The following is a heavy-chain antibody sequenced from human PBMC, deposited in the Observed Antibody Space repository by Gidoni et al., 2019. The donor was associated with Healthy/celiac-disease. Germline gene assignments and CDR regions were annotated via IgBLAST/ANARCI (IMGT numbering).Heavy chain of an antibody. J-gene: IGHJ6*02. CDR2: ISGSGGST. CDR3: ANPSGSHYYYYGMDV. D-gene: IGHD1-26*01. CDR1: GFTFSSYA. V-gene: IGHV3-23*04. Sequence: EVQLVESGGGSVQPVGSLRLSCAASGFTFSSYAMSWVRQAPGKGLEWVSAISGSGGSTYYADSVKGRFTISRDNSKNTLYLQMNSLRAEDTAVYYCANPSGSHYYYYGMDVWGQGTTVTVSS.